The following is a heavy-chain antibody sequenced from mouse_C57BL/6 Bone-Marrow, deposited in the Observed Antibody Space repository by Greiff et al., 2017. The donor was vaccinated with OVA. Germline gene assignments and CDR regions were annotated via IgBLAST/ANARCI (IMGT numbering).Heavy chain of an antibody. V-gene: IGHV1-7*01. CDR2: INPSSGYT. J-gene: IGHJ4*01. CDR1: GYTFTSYW. D-gene: IGHD1-1*01. Sequence: QVQLKQSGAELAKPGASVKLSCKASGYTFTSYWMHWVKQRPGQGLEWIGYINPSSGYTKYNQKFKDKATLTADKSSSTAYMQLSSLTYEDSAVDYCARDYYGSSPGMDYWGQGTSVTVSS. CDR3: ARDYYGSSPGMDY.